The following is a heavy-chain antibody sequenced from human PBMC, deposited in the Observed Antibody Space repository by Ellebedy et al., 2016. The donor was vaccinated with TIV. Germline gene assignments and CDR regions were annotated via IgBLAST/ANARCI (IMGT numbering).Heavy chain of an antibody. CDR3: AKGASLGFGEVDWFDP. Sequence: GESLKISCAASGFTFSSYAMSWVRQALGKGLEWVSAISGSGGSTYYADSVKGRFTISRDNSKNTLYLQMNSLRAEDTAVYYCAKGASLGFGEVDWFDPWGQGTLVTVSS. CDR2: ISGSGGST. J-gene: IGHJ5*02. V-gene: IGHV3-23*01. CDR1: GFTFSSYA. D-gene: IGHD3-10*01.